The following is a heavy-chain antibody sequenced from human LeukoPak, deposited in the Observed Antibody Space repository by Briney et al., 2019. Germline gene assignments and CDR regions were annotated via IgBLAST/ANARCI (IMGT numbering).Heavy chain of an antibody. CDR3: ARDLTPGIVGAPHYYYYGMDV. CDR2: IYYSGST. V-gene: IGHV4-59*01. CDR1: GGSISSYY. J-gene: IGHJ6*02. D-gene: IGHD1-26*01. Sequence: PSETLSLTCTVSGGSISSYYWSWIRQPPGKGLEWIGYIYYSGSTNYNPSLKSRVTISVDTSKNQFSLKLSSVTAADTAVYYCARDLTPGIVGAPHYYYYGMDVWGQGTTVTVSS.